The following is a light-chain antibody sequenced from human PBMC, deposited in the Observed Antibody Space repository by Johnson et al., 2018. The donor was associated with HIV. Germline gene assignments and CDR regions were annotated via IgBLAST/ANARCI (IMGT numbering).Light chain of an antibody. CDR3: GTWDSSLSAGGNV. CDR2: ENN. CDR1: SSNIGNSY. Sequence: QSVLSQPPSVSAAPGQKVTISCSGSSSNIGNSYVCWYQQLPGTAPKLLIYENNKRPSGIPDRFSGSKSGTSATLGITGLQTGDEADYYCGTWDSSLSAGGNVFGTGTKVTVL. J-gene: IGLJ1*01. V-gene: IGLV1-51*02.